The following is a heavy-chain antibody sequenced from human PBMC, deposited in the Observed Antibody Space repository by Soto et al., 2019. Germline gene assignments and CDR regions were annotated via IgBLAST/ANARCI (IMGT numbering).Heavy chain of an antibody. V-gene: IGHV3-33*01. Sequence: QVLLVESGGGVVQPGRSLRLSCAASGFTFSNYGMHWVRQVPGKGLEWVAVIWYDGGYKYADSVNGRFTISRDNSKNTLYLQMNSLSAEDTAVYYCKRDQSGYNYLGDDWGKRTLIIVSS. CDR3: KRDQSGYNYLGDD. J-gene: IGHJ4*02. CDR2: IWYDGGYK. CDR1: GFTFSNYG. D-gene: IGHD5-12*01.